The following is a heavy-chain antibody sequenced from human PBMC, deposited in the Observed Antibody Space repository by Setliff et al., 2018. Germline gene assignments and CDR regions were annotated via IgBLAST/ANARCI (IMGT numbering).Heavy chain of an antibody. V-gene: IGHV3-48*01. CDR1: GFTFSSYS. CDR2: ISSSSSTI. J-gene: IGHJ4*02. Sequence: GGSLRLSCAASGFTFSSYSMNWVRQAPGKGLEWVSYISSSSSTIYYADSVKGRFTISKDNSKNTLYLQMNSLRAEDTAVYYCARDGGEYWGQGTLVTVSS. D-gene: IGHD3-16*01. CDR3: ARDGGEY.